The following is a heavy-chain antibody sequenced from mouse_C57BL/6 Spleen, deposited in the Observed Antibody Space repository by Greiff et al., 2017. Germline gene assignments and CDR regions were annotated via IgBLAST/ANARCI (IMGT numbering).Heavy chain of an antibody. CDR2: IWSGGST. J-gene: IGHJ1*03. V-gene: IGHV2-2*01. CDR3: ASPYYGPSYFDV. CDR1: GFSLTSYG. Sequence: VKLVESGPGLVQPSQSLSITCTVSGFSLTSYGVHWVRQSPGKGLEWLGVIWSGGSTDYNAAFISRLSISKDNSKSQVFFKMNSLQADDTAIYYCASPYYGPSYFDVWGTGTTVTVSS. D-gene: IGHD1-1*01.